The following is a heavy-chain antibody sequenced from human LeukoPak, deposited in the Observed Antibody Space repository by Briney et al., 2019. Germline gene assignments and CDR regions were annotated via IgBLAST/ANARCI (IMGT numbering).Heavy chain of an antibody. CDR2: ISHSGST. D-gene: IGHD3-10*01. J-gene: IGHJ4*02. V-gene: IGHV4-59*01. CDR1: GGSFSGYY. Sequence: SETLSLTCTVYGGSFSGYYWSWIRQPPGKGLEWIGYISHSGSTKYNPSLESRVTISIDTSKNQFSLKVRSVTAADTAVYYCARSYGSGSYFDSWGQGTLVTVSS. CDR3: ARSYGSGSYFDS.